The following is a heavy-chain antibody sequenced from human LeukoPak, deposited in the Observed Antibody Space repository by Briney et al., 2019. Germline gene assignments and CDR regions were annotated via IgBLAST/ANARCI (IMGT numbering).Heavy chain of an antibody. D-gene: IGHD3-10*01. J-gene: IGHJ4*02. CDR3: ARAKLGHYYGSGGLGLDY. CDR1: GGSISSGSYY. CDR2: IYTSGST. Sequence: PSETLSLTCTVSGGSISSGSYYWSWIRQPAGKGLEWIGRIYTSGSTNYNPSLKSRVTISVDTSKNQFSLKRSSVTAADTAVYYCARAKLGHYYGSGGLGLDYWGQGTLVTVSS. V-gene: IGHV4-61*02.